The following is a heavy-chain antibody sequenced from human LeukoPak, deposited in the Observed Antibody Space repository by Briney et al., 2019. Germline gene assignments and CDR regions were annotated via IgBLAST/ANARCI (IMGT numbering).Heavy chain of an antibody. V-gene: IGHV3-53*01. Sequence: GGSLRLSCAASGFTVSSNYMSWVRQAPGKGLEWVSVIYSGGSTYYADSVKGRFTISRDNSKNTLYLQMNSLRAEDTAVYYCAKDSDRLGIINYWGQGTLVTVSS. CDR1: GFTVSSNY. D-gene: IGHD7-27*01. CDR2: IYSGGST. J-gene: IGHJ4*02. CDR3: AKDSDRLGIINY.